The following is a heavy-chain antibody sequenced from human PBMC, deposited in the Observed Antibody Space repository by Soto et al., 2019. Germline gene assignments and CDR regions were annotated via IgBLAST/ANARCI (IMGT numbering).Heavy chain of an antibody. CDR1: GGSISSSSYY. CDR2: IYYSGST. CDR3: ARHSVTGDCYSCHYDY. Sequence: PSETLSLTCTVSGGSISSSSYYWGWIRQPPGKGLEWIGSIYYSGSTYYNPSLKSRVTISVDTSKNQFSLKLSSVTAADTAVYYCARHSVTGDCYSCHYDYWGQGTLVTVSS. J-gene: IGHJ4*02. V-gene: IGHV4-39*01. D-gene: IGHD2-21*02.